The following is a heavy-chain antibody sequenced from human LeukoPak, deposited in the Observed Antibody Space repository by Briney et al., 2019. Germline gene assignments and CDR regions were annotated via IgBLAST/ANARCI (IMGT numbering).Heavy chain of an antibody. CDR3: ARKTMVRGVDY. Sequence: PGGSLRLSCAASGFTFSSYSMNWVRQAPGKGLEWVSYISSSSSTIYYADSVKGRFTISRDNAKNSLYLQMNSLGAEDTAVYYCARKTMVRGVDYWGQGTLVTVSS. V-gene: IGHV3-48*04. CDR2: ISSSSSTI. D-gene: IGHD3-10*01. CDR1: GFTFSSYS. J-gene: IGHJ4*02.